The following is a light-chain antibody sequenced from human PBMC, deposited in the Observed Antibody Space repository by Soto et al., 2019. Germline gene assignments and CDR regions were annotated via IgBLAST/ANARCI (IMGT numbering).Light chain of an antibody. CDR1: QNVNNR. CDR3: QQYAEGTPIT. V-gene: IGKV3-20*01. CDR2: GAS. Sequence: EILLTQSPGILSVLPVEIASLSFMASQNVNNRLAWYQQKAGQAPRLLISGASSRATGIPDRFSGSGSGTDFTLTISRLESDDFALYYCQQYAEGTPITFGQGTRLEIK. J-gene: IGKJ5*01.